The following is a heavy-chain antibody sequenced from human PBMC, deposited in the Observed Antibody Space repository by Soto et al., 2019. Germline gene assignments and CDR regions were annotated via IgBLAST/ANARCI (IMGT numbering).Heavy chain of an antibody. CDR2: IGTLHDT. V-gene: IGHV3-13*01. CDR3: TRLAFYWHGGGGWLDP. Sequence: EVQLVESGGGLVQPGGSLRLSCAASGFTFSASDMHWVRQTTGGGLEWVAAIGTLHDTYYPNSVKGRFTIARENAKNSFYRQMDSLRAGDTAVYYCTRLAFYWHGGGGWLDPWGQGALVIVSS. D-gene: IGHD3-9*01. CDR1: GFTFSASD. J-gene: IGHJ5*02.